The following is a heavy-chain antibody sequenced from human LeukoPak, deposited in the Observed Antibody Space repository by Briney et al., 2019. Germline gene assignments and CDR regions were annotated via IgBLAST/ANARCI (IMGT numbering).Heavy chain of an antibody. CDR2: IWYDGSNK. CDR3: ARDSSVASFDY. CDR1: GFTFSSYG. J-gene: IGHJ4*02. Sequence: GGSLRLSCAASGFTFSSYGMHWVRQAPGKGLEWVAVIWYDGSNKYYADFVKGRFTISRDNSKNTLYLQMNSLRAEDTAVYYCARDSSVASFDYWGQGTLVTVSS. V-gene: IGHV3-33*01. D-gene: IGHD6-19*01.